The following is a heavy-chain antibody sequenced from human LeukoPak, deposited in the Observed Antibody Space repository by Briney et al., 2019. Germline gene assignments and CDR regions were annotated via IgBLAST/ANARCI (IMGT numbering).Heavy chain of an antibody. CDR1: GDAITGSSYY. D-gene: IGHD3-22*01. CDR2: MYYSGST. CDR3: ARQYYDRTGYYYFDY. Sequence: SETLSLTCTVSGDAITGSSYYWGWIRQPPGKGLEWIGSMYYSGSTYSKPSLKSRVTMSADTSKNQFSLKLSSVSAAETAVYYCARQYYDRTGYYYFDYWDQGTLVSVSS. V-gene: IGHV4-39*01. J-gene: IGHJ4*02.